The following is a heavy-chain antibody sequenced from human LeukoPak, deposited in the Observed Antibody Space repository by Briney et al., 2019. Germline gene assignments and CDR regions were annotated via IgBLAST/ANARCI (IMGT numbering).Heavy chain of an antibody. CDR2: IHSGGKT. J-gene: IGHJ6*03. V-gene: IGHV3-53*01. CDR3: AREIETDYSSGWYMDV. Sequence: GGSLRLSCAASGFTVSRSYMSWVRQAPGKGLEWVSIIHSGGKTNYADSVKGRFSISRDNSKNTLYLQMNSLRAEDTAVYYCAREIETDYSSGWYMDVWGKGTTVTVSS. CDR1: GFTVSRSY. D-gene: IGHD6-25*01.